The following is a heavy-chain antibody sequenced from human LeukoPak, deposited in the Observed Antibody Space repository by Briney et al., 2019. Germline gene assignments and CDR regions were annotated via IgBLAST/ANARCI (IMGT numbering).Heavy chain of an antibody. V-gene: IGHV3-23*01. D-gene: IGHD5-18*01. CDR3: AKDQGGYTYGSFDY. CDR2: IDASGVNT. Sequence: GGSLRLSCAASGFSFNSHAVNWVRQVPGKGLQWVSNIDASGVNTYYGNSVEGRFTISRDNSKNTLYLQMNSLRAEDTAVYYCAKDQGGYTYGSFDYWGQGTLVTVSS. J-gene: IGHJ4*02. CDR1: GFSFNSHA.